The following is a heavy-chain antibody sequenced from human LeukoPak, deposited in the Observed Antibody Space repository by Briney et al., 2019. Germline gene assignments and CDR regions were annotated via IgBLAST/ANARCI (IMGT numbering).Heavy chain of an antibody. CDR2: ITSSGFNT. CDR1: GFTFSSYA. D-gene: IGHD3-9*01. Sequence: AGGSLRLSCAASGFTFSSYAMSWVRQAPGKGLEWVSAITSSGFNTYYADSVKGRFTISRDNSKNTLFLQMNSLRAEGTAVYYCAQGGYDILTGYPHYWGQGTLVTVSS. J-gene: IGHJ4*02. CDR3: AQGGYDILTGYPHY. V-gene: IGHV3-23*01.